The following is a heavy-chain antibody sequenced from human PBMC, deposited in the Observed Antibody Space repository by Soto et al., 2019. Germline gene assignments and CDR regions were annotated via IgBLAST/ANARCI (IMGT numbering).Heavy chain of an antibody. V-gene: IGHV4-59*08. D-gene: IGHD4-4*01. J-gene: IGHJ4*02. CDR1: GGSVSSYY. CDR2: IYYSGST. Sequence: SETLSLTCTVSGGSVSSYYWSWIRQPPGKGLEWIGYIYYSGSTKYNPSLKSGVTRSVDTSNNQFSLKMSSVTAADTAVYYCARHSNRNYGLSYFDYWGLGALVTASS. CDR3: ARHSNRNYGLSYFDY.